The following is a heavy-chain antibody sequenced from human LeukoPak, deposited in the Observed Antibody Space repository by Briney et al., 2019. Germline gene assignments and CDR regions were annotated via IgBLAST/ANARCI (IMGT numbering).Heavy chain of an antibody. CDR3: ARGSPVTTVALDY. D-gene: IGHD4-23*01. CDR1: GFTFSSYS. CDR2: ISSSSSYI. J-gene: IGHJ4*02. V-gene: IGHV3-21*01. Sequence: GGSLRLSCAASGFTFSSYSMNWVRQAPGKGLEWVSSISSSSSYIYYADSVKGRFTISRDNAKNSLYLQMNSLRAEDTAVYYCARGSPVTTVALDYWGQGTLVTVSS.